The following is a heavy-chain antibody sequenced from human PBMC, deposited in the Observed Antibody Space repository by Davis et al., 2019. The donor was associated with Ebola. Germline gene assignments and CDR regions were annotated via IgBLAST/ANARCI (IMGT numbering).Heavy chain of an antibody. D-gene: IGHD3-22*01. CDR3: AKAPYDSSGYNTPPLYYYYGMDV. Sequence: ASVKVSCKASGYTFTSYAMNWVRQAPGQGLEWMGWINTNTGNPTYAQGFTGRFVFSLDTSVSTAYLQISSLKAEDTAVYYCAKAPYDSSGYNTPPLYYYYGMDVWGKGTTVTVSS. CDR1: GYTFTSYA. CDR2: INTNTGNP. V-gene: IGHV7-4-1*02. J-gene: IGHJ6*04.